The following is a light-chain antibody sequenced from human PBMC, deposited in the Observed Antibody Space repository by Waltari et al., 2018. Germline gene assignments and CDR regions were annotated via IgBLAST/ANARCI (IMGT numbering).Light chain of an antibody. CDR1: RRDVGSYTL. Sequence: QSALTQPASVSGSPGQSIPISCTGTRRDVGSYTLVSWYQQHPGKAPKLMIFDVTERPSGVSFRFSGSKSGNTASLTISGLQADDEADYYCSSYTSSSTPLFGGGTRVTVL. V-gene: IGLV2-14*02. J-gene: IGLJ2*01. CDR3: SSYTSSSTPL. CDR2: DVT.